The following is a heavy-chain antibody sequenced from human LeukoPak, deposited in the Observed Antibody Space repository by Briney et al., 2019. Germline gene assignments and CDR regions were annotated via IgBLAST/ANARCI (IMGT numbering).Heavy chain of an antibody. Sequence: PGGSLRLSCAASGFTFSTYSMNWVRQAPGKGLEWVSSITRSSYIYYADSVKGRFTISRDNAKNSLYLQMNSLRAEDTAVYYCARGRDGYSFDYWGQGTLVTVSS. CDR1: GFTFSTYS. CDR3: ARGRDGYSFDY. J-gene: IGHJ4*02. V-gene: IGHV3-21*01. CDR2: ITRSSYI. D-gene: IGHD5-24*01.